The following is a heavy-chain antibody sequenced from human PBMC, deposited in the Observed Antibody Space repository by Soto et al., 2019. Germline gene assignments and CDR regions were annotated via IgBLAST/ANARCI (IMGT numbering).Heavy chain of an antibody. D-gene: IGHD3-3*01. CDR3: VKDTRFGVVTHRGYYYYGMDV. CDR2: ISSNGGST. J-gene: IGHJ6*02. Sequence: GGSLRLSCSASGFTFSRYAMHWVRQAPGKGLEYVSAISSNGGSTYYADSVKGRFTISRDNSKNTLYLQMSSLRAEDTAVYYCVKDTRFGVVTHRGYYYYGMDVWGQGTTVTSP. CDR1: GFTFSRYA. V-gene: IGHV3-64D*08.